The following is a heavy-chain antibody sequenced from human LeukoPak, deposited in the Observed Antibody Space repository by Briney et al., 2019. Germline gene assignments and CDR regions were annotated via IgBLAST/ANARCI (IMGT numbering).Heavy chain of an antibody. CDR3: ASGTGYCSGGSCYSFKY. Sequence: GASVNVSCKASGGTFSSYAISWVRQAPGQGLEWMGGIIPIFGTANYAQKFQGRVTITTDESTSTAYMELSSLRSEDTAVYYCASGTGYCSGGSCYSFKYWGQGTMVTVSS. V-gene: IGHV1-69*05. CDR1: GGTFSSYA. J-gene: IGHJ4*02. D-gene: IGHD2-15*01. CDR2: IIPIFGTA.